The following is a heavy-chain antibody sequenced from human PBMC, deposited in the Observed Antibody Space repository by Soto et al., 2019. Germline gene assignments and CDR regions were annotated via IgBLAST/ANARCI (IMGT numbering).Heavy chain of an antibody. Sequence: QVQLVESGGGVVQPGRSLRLSCAASGFTFSSYAMHWVRQAPGKELEWEAVISYDGSNKYYADSVKGRFTISRDKSNNTLYLQMNSLRAEDTAVYYCATANGSGSYPFDYWGQGTLVTVSS. J-gene: IGHJ4*02. CDR2: ISYDGSNK. V-gene: IGHV3-30-3*01. CDR3: ATANGSGSYPFDY. D-gene: IGHD3-10*01. CDR1: GFTFSSYA.